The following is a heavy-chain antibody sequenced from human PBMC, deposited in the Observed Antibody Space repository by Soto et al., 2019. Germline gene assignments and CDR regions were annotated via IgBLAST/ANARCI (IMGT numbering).Heavy chain of an antibody. D-gene: IGHD3-3*01. CDR3: VRVKRNDFWSGYRYYFDY. CDR1: GVSISSYY. J-gene: IGHJ4*02. Sequence: SETLSLTCIVSGVSISSYYGSWIRQSPGKGLEWIGSIYYSGNTNYNPSLKSRVTISVDTSKNQFSLKLSSVTAADTAVYYCVRVKRNDFWSGYRYYFDYWGQGTLVTVSS. CDR2: IYYSGNT. V-gene: IGHV4-59*01.